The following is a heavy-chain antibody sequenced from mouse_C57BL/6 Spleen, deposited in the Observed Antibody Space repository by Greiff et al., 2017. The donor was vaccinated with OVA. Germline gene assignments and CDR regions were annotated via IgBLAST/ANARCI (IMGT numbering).Heavy chain of an antibody. J-gene: IGHJ2*01. Sequence: VQLQQSGPELVKPGASVKISCKASGYTFTDYYMNWVKQSHGKSLEWIGDINPNNGGTSYNQKFKGKATLTADKSSSTAYMELRSLTSEDSAVYYCARTTVVSFDYWGQGTTLTVSS. CDR2: INPNNGGT. D-gene: IGHD1-1*01. CDR1: GYTFTDYY. CDR3: ARTTVVSFDY. V-gene: IGHV1-26*01.